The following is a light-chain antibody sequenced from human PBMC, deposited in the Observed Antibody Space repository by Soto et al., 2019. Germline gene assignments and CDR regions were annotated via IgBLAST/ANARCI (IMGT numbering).Light chain of an antibody. J-gene: IGKJ2*01. V-gene: IGKV1-5*01. CDR2: DAS. Sequence: DIQMTQSPSTLSASVGDRVTITCRASQSIGSSWAWYQQKPGKGPKLLIYDASTLESGVPSRFSGSGFGTEFALTISSLQPDDFATFYCQQYNSYGTFGQGTKLEIK. CDR1: QSIGSS. CDR3: QQYNSYGT.